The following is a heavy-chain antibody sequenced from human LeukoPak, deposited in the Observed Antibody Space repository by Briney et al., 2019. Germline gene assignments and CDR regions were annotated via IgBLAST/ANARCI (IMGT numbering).Heavy chain of an antibody. Sequence: SVKVSCKASGRTFSSYAISWVRQAPGQGLEWMGRIIPIFGIANYAQKFQGRVTITADKSTSTAYMELSSLRSEDTAVYYCGASSYYYDSSGFIDYWGQGTLVTVSS. CDR1: GRTFSSYA. V-gene: IGHV1-69*04. CDR3: GASSYYYDSSGFIDY. J-gene: IGHJ4*02. CDR2: IIPIFGIA. D-gene: IGHD3-22*01.